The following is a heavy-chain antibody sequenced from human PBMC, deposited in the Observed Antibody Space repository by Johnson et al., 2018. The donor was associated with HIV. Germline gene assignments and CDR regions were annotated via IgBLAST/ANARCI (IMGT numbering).Heavy chain of an antibody. J-gene: IGHJ3*02. V-gene: IGHV3-30*18. D-gene: IGHD1-26*01. CDR3: AKYGGGGTYFSAFDI. CDR2: ISYDGSNK. Sequence: QVQLVESGGGVVQPGKSLTLSCVGSGLSFSNFGIHWVRQAPGKGPEWVAVISYDGSNKYYADSVKGRFTISRDSSKNTVYLHMDSLRVGDTAMYYCAKYGGGGTYFSAFDIWGQGTKVIVSS. CDR1: GLSFSNFG.